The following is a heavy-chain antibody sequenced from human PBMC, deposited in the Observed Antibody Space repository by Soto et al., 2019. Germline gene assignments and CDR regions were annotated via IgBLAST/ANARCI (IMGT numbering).Heavy chain of an antibody. V-gene: IGHV3-49*04. Sequence: SLRLSCTTSGFTFGDYALSWVREAPGRGLEWVGFIRRNAYGGTTDYAASVKGRFTISRDDSESIAYLQMNSLRTEDTALYYCTRASSLDFDFWGQGTLVTVSS. J-gene: IGHJ4*02. D-gene: IGHD3-16*01. CDR2: IRRNAYGGTT. CDR3: TRASSLDFDF. CDR1: GFTFGDYA.